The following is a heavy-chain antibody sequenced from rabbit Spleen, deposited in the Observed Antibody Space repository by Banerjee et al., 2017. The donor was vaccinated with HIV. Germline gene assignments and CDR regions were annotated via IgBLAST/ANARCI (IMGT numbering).Heavy chain of an antibody. Sequence: QEQLEESGGGLVKPGASLRLTCTASGFSFSRSYYMCWVRQAPGKGLEWIGCIDTSSGSTYYASWAKGRFTISKTSSTTVTLQMTSLTAADTAAYFCARDGYSRGWGIVLYYFNLWGPGTLVTVS. D-gene: IGHD4-1*01. CDR1: GFSFSRSYY. CDR2: IDTSSGST. V-gene: IGHV1S45*01. J-gene: IGHJ4*01. CDR3: ARDGYSRGWGIVLYYFNL.